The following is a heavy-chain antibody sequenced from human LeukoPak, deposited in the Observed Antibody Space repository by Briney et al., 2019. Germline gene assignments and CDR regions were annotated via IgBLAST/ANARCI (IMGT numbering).Heavy chain of an antibody. CDR2: ISSSGSTI. Sequence: GGSLRLSCAASGFTFSDYYMSWIRQAPGKGLEWVSYISSSGSTIYYADSVKGRFTISRDNAKNSLYLQMNSLRAEDTAVYYCARTYYDFWSGNWFDPLGQGTLVTVSS. CDR3: ARTYYDFWSGNWFDP. CDR1: GFTFSDYY. J-gene: IGHJ5*02. V-gene: IGHV3-11*01. D-gene: IGHD3-3*01.